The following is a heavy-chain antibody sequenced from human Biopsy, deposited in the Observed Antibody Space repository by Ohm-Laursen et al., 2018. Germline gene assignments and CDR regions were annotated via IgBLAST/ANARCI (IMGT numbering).Heavy chain of an antibody. CDR1: GYTFTGNH. CDR3: TRGGYYYDSLAYYYWFDP. J-gene: IGHJ5*02. D-gene: IGHD3-22*01. Sequence: ASVKASCKSSGYTFTGNHAHWVRQTPGQGLEWMGWINAKTGDTNYAQKFQGRVTMTRDTSISTAYVDLSSLRSDDTAVYYCTRGGYYYDSLAYYYWFDPWGQGTLVTVSS. V-gene: IGHV1-2*02. CDR2: INAKTGDT.